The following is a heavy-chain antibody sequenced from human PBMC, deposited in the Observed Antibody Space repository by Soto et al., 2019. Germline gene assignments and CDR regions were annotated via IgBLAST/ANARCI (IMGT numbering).Heavy chain of an antibody. Sequence: DVKLVESGGGLVQPGDSLGLSCEVSGFTFSMYSMSWVRQSPGKGLEWVAKIPQDGVDGHYADSVKGRFIISRDNGKNSLHLQLNNLRAEDTAVYYCARDHLILPAHDFFYGSDVWGRGATVTVSS. CDR2: IPQDGVDG. D-gene: IGHD2-21*02. CDR3: ARDHLILPAHDFFYGSDV. J-gene: IGHJ6*02. CDR1: GFTFSMYS. V-gene: IGHV3-7*03.